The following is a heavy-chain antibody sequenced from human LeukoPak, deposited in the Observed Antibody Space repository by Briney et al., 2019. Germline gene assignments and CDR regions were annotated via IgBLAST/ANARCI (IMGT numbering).Heavy chain of an antibody. D-gene: IGHD6-19*01. CDR3: AREGSSSGLLPFDI. CDR2: IKYSGNT. V-gene: IGHV4-4*07. Sequence: SETLSLTCSVSGGSISSYYWSWIRQPAGKGLEWIGRIKYSGNTNYNPSLESRVTLSLDTSKNQFSLNLSPVTAADTAVYYCAREGSSSGLLPFDIWGQETVVTVSS. J-gene: IGHJ3*02. CDR1: GGSISSYY.